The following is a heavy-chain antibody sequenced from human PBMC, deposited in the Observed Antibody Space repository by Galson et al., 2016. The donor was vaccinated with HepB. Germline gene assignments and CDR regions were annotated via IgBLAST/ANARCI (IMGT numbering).Heavy chain of an antibody. D-gene: IGHD2/OR15-2a*01. CDR3: ARSFYRGVFDI. J-gene: IGHJ3*02. CDR2: INAGNGNT. Sequence: SVKVSCKASGYTFTSYAMHWVRQAPGQRLEWMGWINAGNGNTKYSQKFQGRVTLTSATSPSTAYMVLSSPRSADTAVYYCARSFYRGVFDIWGQGTMVTVSS. CDR1: GYTFTSYA. V-gene: IGHV1-3*01.